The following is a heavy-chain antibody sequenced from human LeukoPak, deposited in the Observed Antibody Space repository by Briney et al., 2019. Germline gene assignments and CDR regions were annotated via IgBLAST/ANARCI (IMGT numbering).Heavy chain of an antibody. CDR3: ARAIEVGAMTPFDY. CDR2: IYTSGST. J-gene: IGHJ4*02. V-gene: IGHV4-4*07. Sequence: SETLSLTCTVSGGSISSYYWSWIRQPAGKGLEWIGRIYTSGSTNYNPPLKSRVTMSVDTSKNQFSLKLSSVTAADTAVYYCARAIEVGAMTPFDYWGQGTLVTVSS. CDR1: GGSISSYY. D-gene: IGHD1-26*01.